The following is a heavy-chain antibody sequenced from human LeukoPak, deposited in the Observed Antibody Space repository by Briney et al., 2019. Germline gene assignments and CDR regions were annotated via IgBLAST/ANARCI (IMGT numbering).Heavy chain of an antibody. Sequence: GGSLRLSCVASGFTFEDYTMHWVRQAPGKTLEWVSLISWDGNTYYTDSVKGRFTISRDNSKNSLYLQMDTLRSEDTAFYYCVKDLSYESSGHVLEYWGQGTLVTVSS. CDR1: GFTFEDYT. D-gene: IGHD3-22*01. CDR3: VKDLSYESSGHVLEY. J-gene: IGHJ4*02. V-gene: IGHV3-43*01. CDR2: ISWDGNT.